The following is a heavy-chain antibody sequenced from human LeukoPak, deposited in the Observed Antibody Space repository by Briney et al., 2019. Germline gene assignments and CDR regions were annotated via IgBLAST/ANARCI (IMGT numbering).Heavy chain of an antibody. D-gene: IGHD4-11*01. V-gene: IGHV4-38-2*01. CDR2: IYHSGST. CDR1: GYSISSGYY. J-gene: IGHJ4*02. Sequence: SETLSLTCAVSGYSISSGYYWGWIRQPPGKGREWIWSIYHSGSTYYNPSLKSRVTISVDTSKNQFSLKLSSVTAADTAVYYCARDYSYFDYWGQGTLVTVSS. CDR3: ARDYSYFDY.